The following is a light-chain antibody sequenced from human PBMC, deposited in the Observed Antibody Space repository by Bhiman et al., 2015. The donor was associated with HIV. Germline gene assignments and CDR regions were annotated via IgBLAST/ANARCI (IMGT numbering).Light chain of an antibody. CDR1: SSNIGNNY. V-gene: IGLV1-51*01. CDR3: SSYITTSNSLL. Sequence: QSVLTQPPSVSAAPGQKVTISCSGSSSNIGNNYVSWYQLRPDEAPKLIIYDVTKRPSGVSDRFSGAASGNTASLTISGLQAEDEADYYCSSYITTSNSLLFGGGTKLTVL. CDR2: DVT. J-gene: IGLJ2*01.